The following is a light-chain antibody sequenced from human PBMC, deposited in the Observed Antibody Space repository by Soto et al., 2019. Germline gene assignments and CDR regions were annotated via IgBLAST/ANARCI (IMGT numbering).Light chain of an antibody. CDR1: QSVSSY. CDR3: QQRSNWPLT. CDR2: DAS. V-gene: IGKV3-11*01. J-gene: IGKJ1*01. Sequence: EIVLTQSPGTLSLSPGERATLSCRASQSVSSYLAWYQQKPGQAPRLLIYDASTRATGISARFNGSGSGPDFHLTPSSLEPEDFAVYYCQQRSNWPLTLGQGTKVEVK.